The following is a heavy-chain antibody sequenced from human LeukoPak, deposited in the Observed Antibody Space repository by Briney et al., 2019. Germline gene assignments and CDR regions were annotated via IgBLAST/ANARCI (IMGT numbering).Heavy chain of an antibody. V-gene: IGHV3-48*03. CDR1: GFTFSSYE. J-gene: IGHJ1*01. CDR2: ISSSGSTI. CDR3: AKGEQWLVLYFQH. Sequence: GGSLRLSCAASGFTFSSYEMNWVRQAPGKGLEWVSYISSSGSTIYYADSVKGRFTISRDNSKNTLYLQMNSLRAEDTAVYYCAKGEQWLVLYFQHWGQGTLVTVSS. D-gene: IGHD6-19*01.